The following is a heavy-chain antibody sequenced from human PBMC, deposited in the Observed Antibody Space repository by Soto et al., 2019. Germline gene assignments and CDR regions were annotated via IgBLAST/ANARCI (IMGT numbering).Heavy chain of an antibody. CDR2: ISYDGNNK. Sequence: GGSLRLSCAASGFTFSRHGMHWVRQAPGKGLEWVAVISYDGNNKYYADSVKGRFTISRDNSKNTLYLQMNSLRADDTAVYYCAKDRSSSWTHDYWGQGTLVTVSS. J-gene: IGHJ4*02. CDR1: GFTFSRHG. CDR3: AKDRSSSWTHDY. D-gene: IGHD6-13*01. V-gene: IGHV3-30*18.